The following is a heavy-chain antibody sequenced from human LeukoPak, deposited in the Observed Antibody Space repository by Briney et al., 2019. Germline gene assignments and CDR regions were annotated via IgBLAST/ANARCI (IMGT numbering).Heavy chain of an antibody. CDR2: LSYDGSNK. CDR3: ARDVPGAATLTNGFDP. CDR1: GFTFSSYA. J-gene: IGHJ5*02. D-gene: IGHD2-15*01. V-gene: IGHV3-30-3*01. Sequence: GGSLRLSCAASGFTFSSYAMLWVSQAPGMGLGWVAFLSYDGSNKYYADSVKGRFTISRDNSKNTLYLQMNSLRAEDTAVYYCARDVPGAATLTNGFDPWGQGTLVTVSS.